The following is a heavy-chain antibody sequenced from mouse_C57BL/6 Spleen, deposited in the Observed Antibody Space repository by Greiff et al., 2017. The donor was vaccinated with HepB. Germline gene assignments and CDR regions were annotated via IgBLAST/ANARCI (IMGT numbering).Heavy chain of an antibody. V-gene: IGHV1-55*01. D-gene: IGHD1-1*01. CDR1: GYTFTSYW. CDR3: ARADYYGSSWHWYFDV. Sequence: QVQLQQPGAELVKPGASVKMSCKASGYTFTSYWITWVKQRPGQGLEWIGDIYPGSGSTNYNEKFKSKATLTVDTSSSTAYMQLSSLTSEDSAVYYCARADYYGSSWHWYFDVWGTGTTVTVSS. J-gene: IGHJ1*03. CDR2: IYPGSGST.